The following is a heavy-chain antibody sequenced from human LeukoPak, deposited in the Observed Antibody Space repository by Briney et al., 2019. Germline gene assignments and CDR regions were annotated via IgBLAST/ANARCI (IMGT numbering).Heavy chain of an antibody. CDR1: GFPFSVFE. J-gene: IGHJ4*02. CDR3: ALLAVASDFDY. D-gene: IGHD6-19*01. Sequence: GGSLRLSCAVSGFPFSVFEMNWVRQAPGKGLEWVSNIGSSGTTRYYADSVKGRFSISRDNAKNSLYLQMNSLKVEDTGVYYCALLAVASDFDYWGQGALVTVSS. CDR2: IGSSGTTR. V-gene: IGHV3-48*03.